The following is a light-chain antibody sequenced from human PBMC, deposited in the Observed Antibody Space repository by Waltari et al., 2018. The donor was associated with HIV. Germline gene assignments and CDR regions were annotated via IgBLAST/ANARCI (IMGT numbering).Light chain of an antibody. CDR2: EGT. J-gene: IGLJ3*02. CDR3: ASFTSNTWL. V-gene: IGLV2-14*01. Sequence: QSALTQPASVSASHGQPITITCAGNNGDIGDDKSVSWYHHVPGHAPQLVIYEGTNRPLGVSDRFSASKSGDTASLTISYLLNEDEGDYYCASFTSNTWLFGGGTKVTVL. CDR1: NGDIGDDKS.